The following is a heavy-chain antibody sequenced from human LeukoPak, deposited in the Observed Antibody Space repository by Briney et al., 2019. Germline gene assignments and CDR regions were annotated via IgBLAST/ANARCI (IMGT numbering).Heavy chain of an antibody. CDR3: AREPFNSYYDILTGYYKGNWFDP. D-gene: IGHD3-9*01. V-gene: IGHV1-69*04. CDR1: GGTFSSYA. J-gene: IGHJ5*02. Sequence: ASVKVSCKASGGTFSSYAISWVRQAPGQGLEWMGRIIPILGIANYAQKFQGRVTITADKSTSTAYMELSSLRSEDTAVYYCAREPFNSYYDILTGYYKGNWFDPWGQGTLVTVSS. CDR2: IIPILGIA.